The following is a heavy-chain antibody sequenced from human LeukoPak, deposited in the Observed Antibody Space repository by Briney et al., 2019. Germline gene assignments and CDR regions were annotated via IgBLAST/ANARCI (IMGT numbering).Heavy chain of an antibody. CDR2: IYSGGNT. CDR3: ARAYGGYYFDC. Sequence: GGSLRLSCAASAFTVSSNYMSWVRQAPGKGLKWVSVIYSGGNTYYADSVRGRFTISRDNSNNTLYLQMNSLRAEDTAVYYCARAYGGYYFDCWGQGTLVTVSS. D-gene: IGHD4/OR15-4a*01. V-gene: IGHV3-53*01. J-gene: IGHJ4*02. CDR1: AFTVSSNY.